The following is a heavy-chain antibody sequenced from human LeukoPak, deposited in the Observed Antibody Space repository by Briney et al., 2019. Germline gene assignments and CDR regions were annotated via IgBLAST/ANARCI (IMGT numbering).Heavy chain of an antibody. CDR3: ASYTAMATY. D-gene: IGHD5-18*01. V-gene: IGHV1-2*06. CDR2: INPSSGGT. Sequence: ASVTVSCKASGYTFTGYYIHWVRQAPGQGLEWMGRINPSSGGTNYAQKFQGRVTTTRDTSISTAYMELSRLRSDDTAVYYCASYTAMATYWGQGTLVTVSS. CDR1: GYTFTGYY. J-gene: IGHJ4*02.